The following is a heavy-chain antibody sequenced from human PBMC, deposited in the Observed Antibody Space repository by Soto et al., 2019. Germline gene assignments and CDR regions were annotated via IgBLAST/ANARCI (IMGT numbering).Heavy chain of an antibody. CDR2: IAHDGTRK. Sequence: APSRGLEWVAVIAHDGTRKHYGDSVKGRFSIARDNSQNTLYLQMNSLRVEDTAVYYCAKPSQGALSYYGMDVWGQGTTVTVSS. J-gene: IGHJ6*02. V-gene: IGHV3-30*18. CDR3: AKPSQGALSYYGMDV.